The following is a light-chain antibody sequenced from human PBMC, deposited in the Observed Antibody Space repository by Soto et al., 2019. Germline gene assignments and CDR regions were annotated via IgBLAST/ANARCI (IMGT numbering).Light chain of an antibody. Sequence: DIQMTQSPSTLSASVGDRVTITCRASQSISSWLAWYQQKPGKAPKLLIYKASNLESGVPSRFSGSGSGTEFTLTISSLQPDDYATYYCQQYNSDPWTFGRGNKVEI. J-gene: IGKJ1*01. CDR2: KAS. CDR3: QQYNSDPWT. V-gene: IGKV1-5*03. CDR1: QSISSW.